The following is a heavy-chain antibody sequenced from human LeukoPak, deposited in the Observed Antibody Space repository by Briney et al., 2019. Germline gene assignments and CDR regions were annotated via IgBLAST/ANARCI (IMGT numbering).Heavy chain of an antibody. CDR3: VRVVKQQLVLSAFDI. Sequence: SETLSLTCTVSGGSISSSSYYWGWIRQPPGKGLEWIGSIYYSGSTYYNPSLKSRVTISVDTSKNQFSLKLSSVTAADTAVYYCVRVVKQQLVLSAFDIWGQGTMVTVSS. J-gene: IGHJ3*02. D-gene: IGHD6-13*01. CDR1: GGSISSSSYY. V-gene: IGHV4-39*07. CDR2: IYYSGST.